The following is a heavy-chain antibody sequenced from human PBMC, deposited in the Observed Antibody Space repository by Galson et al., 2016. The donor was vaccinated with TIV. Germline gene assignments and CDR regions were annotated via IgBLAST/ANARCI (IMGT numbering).Heavy chain of an antibody. V-gene: IGHV3-20*04. D-gene: IGHD1-1*01. CDR1: GFTFDDYG. CDR3: VRDYQLADY. J-gene: IGHJ4*02. CDR2: INWNGGST. Sequence: SLRFSCAASGFTFDDYGMSWVRQAPGKGLEWVSGINWNGGSTGYADSVQGRFTISRDDAKNSLYLQMNGLRAEDTAFYYCVRDYQLADYWGQGTLVIVSS.